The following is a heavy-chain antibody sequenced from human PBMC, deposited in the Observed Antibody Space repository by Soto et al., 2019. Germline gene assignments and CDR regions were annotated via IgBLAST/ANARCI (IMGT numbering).Heavy chain of an antibody. CDR3: AKAKALLLWFGESVNFDY. CDR1: GFTFSSYA. Sequence: GGSLRLSCAASGFTFSSYAMSWVRQAPGKGLEWVSAISGSGGSTYYADSVKGRFTISRDNSKNTLYLQMNSLRAEDTAVYYCAKAKALLLWFGESVNFDYCGQGTLVTVYS. D-gene: IGHD3-10*01. V-gene: IGHV3-23*01. J-gene: IGHJ4*02. CDR2: ISGSGGST.